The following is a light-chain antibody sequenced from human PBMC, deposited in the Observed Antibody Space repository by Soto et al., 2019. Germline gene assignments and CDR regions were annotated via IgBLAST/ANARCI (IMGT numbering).Light chain of an antibody. CDR3: QQSYSNLT. CDR1: QSISSY. CDR2: AAS. J-gene: IGKJ3*01. V-gene: IGKV1-39*01. Sequence: DIQMTQSPSSLSASVGDRITITCRASQSISSYLNWYQQKPGKAPKLLIYAASSLQSGVPSRFSGSGSGTDFTLTISSLQPEDFATYYCQQSYSNLTFSPGTKVDIK.